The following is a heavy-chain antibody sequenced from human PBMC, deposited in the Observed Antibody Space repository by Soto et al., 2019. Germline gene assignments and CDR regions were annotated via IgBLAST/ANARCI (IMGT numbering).Heavy chain of an antibody. CDR3: ARWASTKNAFDI. CDR1: GYTFTGYY. V-gene: IGHV1-2*04. CDR2: INPNSGGT. D-gene: IGHD1-1*01. Sequence: QVQLVQSGAEVKKPGASVEVSCKASGYTFTGYYMHWVRQAPGQGPEWMGWINPNSGGTNYAQKLQGWVTMTRDTSISTAYMELSRLRSDDTAVYYCARWASTKNAFDIRGQGTMVTVSS. J-gene: IGHJ3*02.